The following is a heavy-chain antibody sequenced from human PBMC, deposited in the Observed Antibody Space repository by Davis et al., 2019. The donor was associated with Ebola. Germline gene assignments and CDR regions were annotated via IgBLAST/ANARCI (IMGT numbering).Heavy chain of an antibody. CDR2: IYYSGNT. Sequence: MPGGSLRLSCAASGFTFSSYAMSWIRQPPGKGLEWIGYIYYSGNTNYNPSLKSRVTISVDTSKNQFSLKLSSVTAADTAVYYCARLSYYYDSSGLGNWFDPWGQGTLVTVSS. CDR3: ARLSYYYDSSGLGNWFDP. CDR1: GFTFSSYA. J-gene: IGHJ5*02. D-gene: IGHD3-22*01. V-gene: IGHV4-59*08.